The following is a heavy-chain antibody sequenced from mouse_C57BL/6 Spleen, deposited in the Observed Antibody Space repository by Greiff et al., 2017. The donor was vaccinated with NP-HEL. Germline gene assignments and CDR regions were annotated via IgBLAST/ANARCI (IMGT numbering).Heavy chain of an antibody. J-gene: IGHJ1*03. Sequence: EVKLVESGGGLVKPGGSLKLSCAASGFTFSSYAMSWVRQTPEKRLEWVATISDGGSYTYYPDNVKGRFTISRDNAKNNLYLQMSHLKSEDTAMYYCARDWDGSSHWYFDVWGTGTTVTVSS. D-gene: IGHD1-1*01. CDR3: ARDWDGSSHWYFDV. V-gene: IGHV5-4*01. CDR1: GFTFSSYA. CDR2: ISDGGSYT.